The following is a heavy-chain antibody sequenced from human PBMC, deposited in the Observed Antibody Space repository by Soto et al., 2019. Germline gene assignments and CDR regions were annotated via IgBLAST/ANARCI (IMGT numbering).Heavy chain of an antibody. CDR2: IWYDGSNK. CDR3: AREIAVAGTLGYFQH. CDR1: GFTFSGYG. Sequence: GGSLRLSCAASGFTFSGYGMHWVRQAPGKGLEWVAVIWYDGSNKYYADSVKGRFTISRDNSKNTLYLQMNSLRAEDTAVYYCAREIAVAGTLGYFQHWGQGTLVTVSS. V-gene: IGHV3-33*01. D-gene: IGHD6-19*01. J-gene: IGHJ1*01.